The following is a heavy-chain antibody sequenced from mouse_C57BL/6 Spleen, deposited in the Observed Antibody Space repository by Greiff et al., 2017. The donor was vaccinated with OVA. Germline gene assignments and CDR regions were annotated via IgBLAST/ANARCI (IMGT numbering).Heavy chain of an antibody. V-gene: IGHV1-26*01. J-gene: IGHJ4*01. CDR3: ARTTVTTGGYAMDY. D-gene: IGHD2-2*01. Sequence: VQLQQSGPELVKPGASVKISCKASGYTFTDYYMNWVKQSHGKSLEWIGDINPNNGGTRYNQKFKGKATLTVDKSSSTAYMELRSLTSEDSAVYYCARTTVTTGGYAMDYWGQGTSVTVSS. CDR2: INPNNGGT. CDR1: GYTFTDYY.